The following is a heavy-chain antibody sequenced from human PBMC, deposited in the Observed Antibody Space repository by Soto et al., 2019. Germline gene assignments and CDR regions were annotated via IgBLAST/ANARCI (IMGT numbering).Heavy chain of an antibody. D-gene: IGHD2-15*01. Sequence: GSLRFSCAASGFSFSSSALTLVRPAPGRGLEWVATIAGSGGMRYYTNSVRGRFTISRDNSKKTVSLQMSSLRAEDTAMYFCAKVNFFDTPGTFDFWGQGTPVIGSA. CDR1: GFSFSSSA. CDR2: IAGSGGMR. CDR3: AKVNFFDTPGTFDF. J-gene: IGHJ4*03. V-gene: IGHV3-23*01.